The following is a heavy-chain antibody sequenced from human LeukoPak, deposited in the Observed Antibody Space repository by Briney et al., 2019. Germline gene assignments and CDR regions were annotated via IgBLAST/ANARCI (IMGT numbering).Heavy chain of an antibody. CDR1: GFTFSSYA. V-gene: IGHV3-23*01. D-gene: IGHD3-22*01. Sequence: GGSLRLSCAASGFTFSSYAMSWVRQAPGKGLEWVSAISGSGGSTYYADSVKGRFTISRDNSKNTLYLQMNSLRAEDTAVYYCAKGYYYDSSGYYSPFDYWGQGTLVTVSS. CDR2: ISGSGGST. J-gene: IGHJ4*02. CDR3: AKGYYYDSSGYYSPFDY.